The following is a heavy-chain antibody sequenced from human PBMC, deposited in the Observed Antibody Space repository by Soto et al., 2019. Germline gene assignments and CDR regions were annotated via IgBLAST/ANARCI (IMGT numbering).Heavy chain of an antibody. CDR2: INAGSGNT. CDR1: GYTFTHYA. CDR3: ARGLAAAGA. D-gene: IGHD6-13*01. Sequence: QVQLVQSGAEVKKPGASVKVSCTASGYTFTHYAIHWVRHAPGQRLEWMGFINAGSGNTKYSQTFQGRLTFTKDTSASTAYIDLSSLRSEETAIYSCARGLAAAGAWGQGTLVTVSS. V-gene: IGHV1-3*01. J-gene: IGHJ5*02.